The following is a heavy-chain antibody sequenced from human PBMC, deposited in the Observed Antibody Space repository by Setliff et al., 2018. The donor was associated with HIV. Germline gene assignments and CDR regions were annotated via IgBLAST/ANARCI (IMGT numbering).Heavy chain of an antibody. Sequence: PGGSLRLSCSASGFTFSYYAMHWVRQAPGKGLEYVSAISSTGGSTYYADSVKGRFTISRDNSKNTLYLQMSSLRTEDTAVYYCVKDVVGAQVVTATHAFDIWGQGTMVTVSS. V-gene: IGHV3-64D*09. CDR2: ISSTGGST. CDR1: GFTFSYYA. D-gene: IGHD2-21*02. CDR3: VKDVVGAQVVTATHAFDI. J-gene: IGHJ3*02.